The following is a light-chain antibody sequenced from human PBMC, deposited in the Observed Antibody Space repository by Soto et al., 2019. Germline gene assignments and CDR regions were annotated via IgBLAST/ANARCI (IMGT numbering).Light chain of an antibody. CDR1: ESVSSN. J-gene: IGKJ5*01. V-gene: IGKV3-15*01. CDR3: QQYNSWPPIT. Sequence: EVVMTQSPATLSVSPGERATLSCRASESVSSNLAWYQQRPGQAPRLVIYGASTRATGIPARFSGGGSGTEFTLTIRSLQSEDFAVYYCQQYNSWPPITCGQGTRREIK. CDR2: GAS.